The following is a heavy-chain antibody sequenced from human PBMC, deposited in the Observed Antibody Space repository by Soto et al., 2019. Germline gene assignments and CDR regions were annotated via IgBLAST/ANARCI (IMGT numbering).Heavy chain of an antibody. J-gene: IGHJ3*02. CDR2: ISAYNGNT. CDR1: GYTFTSYG. Sequence: ASVKVSCKASGYTFTSYGISWVRQAPGQGLEWMGWISAYNGNTNYAQKLQGRVTMTTDTSTSTAYMELRSLRSDDTAVYYCARVLYGTVTTKGGSAFDIWGQGTMVTVSS. V-gene: IGHV1-18*01. CDR3: ARVLYGTVTTKGGSAFDI. D-gene: IGHD4-17*01.